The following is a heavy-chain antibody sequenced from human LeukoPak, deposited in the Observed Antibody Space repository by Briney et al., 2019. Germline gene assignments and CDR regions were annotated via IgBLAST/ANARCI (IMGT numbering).Heavy chain of an antibody. D-gene: IGHD3-22*01. V-gene: IGHV3-23*05. CDR2: LYSNNIT. Sequence: GGSLRLSCAASGLTFSDYAMTWVRQAPGKGLERVSVLYSNNITYYADSVKGRFTISRDSSKNTLYLQMNSLRAEDTAVYYCARGITMMIVAPGYWGQGTLVTVSS. CDR3: ARGITMMIVAPGY. J-gene: IGHJ4*02. CDR1: GLTFSDYA.